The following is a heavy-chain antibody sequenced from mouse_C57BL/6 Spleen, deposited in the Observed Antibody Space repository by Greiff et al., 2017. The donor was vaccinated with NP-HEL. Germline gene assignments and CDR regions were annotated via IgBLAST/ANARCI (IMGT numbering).Heavy chain of an antibody. CDR2: ISSGGDYI. Sequence: EVMLVESGEGLVKPGGSLKLSCAASGFTFSRYAMSWVRQTPEKRLEWVAYISSGGDYIYYADTVKGRFTISRDNARNTLYLQMSSLKSEDTAMYYCTRDDYYGSSYGYAMDYWGQGTSVTVSS. J-gene: IGHJ4*01. D-gene: IGHD1-1*01. CDR1: GFTFSRYA. V-gene: IGHV5-9-1*02. CDR3: TRDDYYGSSYGYAMDY.